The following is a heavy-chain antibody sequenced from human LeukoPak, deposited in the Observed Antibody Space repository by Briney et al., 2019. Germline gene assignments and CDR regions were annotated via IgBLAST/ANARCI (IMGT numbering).Heavy chain of an antibody. CDR1: GFTFEDHG. Sequence: PGGSLRLSCAASGFTFEDHGMTWVRQVPGKGLEWVSTISGSGGRTYYADSVKGRFTISRDNSKNTLYLEMSSLRAEDTAVYYCAKGIAFYDFWSGLWAFDIWGQGTMVTVSS. V-gene: IGHV3-23*01. CDR3: AKGIAFYDFWSGLWAFDI. D-gene: IGHD3-3*01. CDR2: ISGSGGRT. J-gene: IGHJ3*02.